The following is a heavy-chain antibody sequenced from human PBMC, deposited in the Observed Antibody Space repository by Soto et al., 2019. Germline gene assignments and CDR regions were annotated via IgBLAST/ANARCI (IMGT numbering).Heavy chain of an antibody. D-gene: IGHD2-8*02. CDR3: ERDKITGRFGY. CDR1: GWSFSGYY. V-gene: IGHV4-34*01. J-gene: IGHJ4*02. CDR2: INHSGST. Sequence: PSETLSLTCAAYGWSFSGYYWTWIRQPPGTGLEWIGEINHSGSTNYNPSLKSRVTISVDTSKNQFSLKLTSVTAADTAVYYCERDKITGRFGYWGQGTLVTVSS.